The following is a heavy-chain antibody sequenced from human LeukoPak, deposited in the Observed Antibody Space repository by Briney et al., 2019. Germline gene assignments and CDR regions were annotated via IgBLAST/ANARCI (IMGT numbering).Heavy chain of an antibody. V-gene: IGHV3-66*01. J-gene: IGHJ4*02. CDR2: IYSGGST. Sequence: PGGSLRLSCAASGFTVSSNYMSWVRQAPGKGLEWVSVIYSGGSTYYADSVKGRFTISRDNSKNTLYLQMNSLRAEDTAVYYCARDTRDVDTAMVPLGYWGQGTLVTVSS. D-gene: IGHD5-18*01. CDR3: ARDTRDVDTAMVPLGY. CDR1: GFTVSSNY.